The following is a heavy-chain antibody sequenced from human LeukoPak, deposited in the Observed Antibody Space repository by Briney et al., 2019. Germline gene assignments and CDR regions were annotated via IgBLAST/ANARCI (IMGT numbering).Heavy chain of an antibody. Sequence: GGSLRLSCAASGFTFRSYAMNWVRQAPGKGLEWVSAISSSGGNKYYGDSVEGRFTISRDNSKNTLHLQMNSLRAEDTALYYCAKPSSGYGSFDYWGQGTPVTVSS. CDR1: GFTFRSYA. CDR3: AKPSSGYGSFDY. CDR2: ISSSGGNK. J-gene: IGHJ4*02. V-gene: IGHV3-23*01. D-gene: IGHD3-22*01.